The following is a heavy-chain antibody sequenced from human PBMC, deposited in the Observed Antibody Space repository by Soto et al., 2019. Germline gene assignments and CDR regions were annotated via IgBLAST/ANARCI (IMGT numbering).Heavy chain of an antibody. V-gene: IGHV4-34*01. J-gene: IGHJ4*02. CDR3: ARGDQQRTFDY. CDR1: GGSFSGYY. CDR2: INHSGST. D-gene: IGHD6-13*01. Sequence: SETLSLTCAVYGGSFSGYYWSWIRQPPGKGLEWIGEINHSGSTNYNPSLKSRVTISVDTSENQFSLKLSSVTAADTAVYYCARGDQQRTFDYWGQGTLVTVSS.